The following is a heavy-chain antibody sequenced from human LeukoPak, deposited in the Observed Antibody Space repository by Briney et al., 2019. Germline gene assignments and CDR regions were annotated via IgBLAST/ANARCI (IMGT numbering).Heavy chain of an antibody. D-gene: IGHD3-22*01. CDR3: ARAHDSSGYYPLNFDY. Sequence: EASVKVSCKASGGSFSTYGITWVRQGPGQGLEWMGRIIPIYGAENYAQKFQGRVTVTADKSTTTAYMELSSLRSEDTAVYYCARAHDSSGYYPLNFDYWGQGTLVTVSS. CDR1: GGSFSTYG. V-gene: IGHV1-69*06. J-gene: IGHJ4*02. CDR2: IIPIYGAE.